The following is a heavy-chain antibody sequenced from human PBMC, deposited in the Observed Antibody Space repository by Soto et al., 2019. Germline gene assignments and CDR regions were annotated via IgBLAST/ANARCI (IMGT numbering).Heavy chain of an antibody. D-gene: IGHD1-1*01. V-gene: IGHV1-3*01. CDR3: ARDTGDGTFDP. J-gene: IGHJ5*02. CDR1: GYTFSSYA. Sequence: ASVKVSCKASGYTFSSYAMHWVRQAPGQRLEWMGWINADYGNTKSSQKFQDRVTISRDTSASTAYMELTSLRSEDTAVYYCARDTGDGTFDPWGQGTLVTVSS. CDR2: INADYGNT.